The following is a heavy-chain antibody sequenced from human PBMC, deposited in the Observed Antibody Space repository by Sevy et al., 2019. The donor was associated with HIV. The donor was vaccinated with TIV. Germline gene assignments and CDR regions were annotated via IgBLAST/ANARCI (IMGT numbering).Heavy chain of an antibody. Sequence: GGSLRLSCAASGFTFSSYPMSWVRQAPGKGLEWVSAFSGSGRSTYYAASVKGRFTISRDTSKNTLYLQMNSLGAEDTAVYYCAKGDSGSYSFFDYWGQGTLVTVSS. CDR3: AKGDSGSYSFFDY. CDR1: GFTFSSYP. CDR2: FSGSGRST. D-gene: IGHD1-26*01. V-gene: IGHV3-23*01. J-gene: IGHJ4*02.